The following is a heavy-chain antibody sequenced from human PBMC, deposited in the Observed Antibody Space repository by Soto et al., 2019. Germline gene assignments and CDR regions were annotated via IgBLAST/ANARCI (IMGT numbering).Heavy chain of an antibody. CDR3: ARLYSSSANMDV. J-gene: IGHJ6*02. CDR1: GGSFSGYY. V-gene: IGHV4-34*01. CDR2: INHSGST. Sequence: SETLSLTCAVYGGSFSGYYWSWIRQPPGKGLEWIGEINHSGSTNYNPSLKSRVTISVDTSKNQFSLKLSSVTAADTAVYYCARLYSSSANMDVWGQGTTVTVSS. D-gene: IGHD6-6*01.